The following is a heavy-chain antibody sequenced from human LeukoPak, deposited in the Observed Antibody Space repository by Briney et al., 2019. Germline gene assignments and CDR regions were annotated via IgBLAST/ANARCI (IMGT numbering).Heavy chain of an antibody. D-gene: IGHD2-8*01. CDR3: ARDVSGWYFDL. CDR2: ICASGNT. Sequence: SETLSLTCTVSGASITTDCWSWIRQPAGKGLEWIGRICASGNTNYNPSLKSRVTVSLDTSKNQFSLKLSSVTAADTAVYYCARDVSGWYFDLWGRGTLVTVSS. CDR1: GASITTDC. J-gene: IGHJ2*01. V-gene: IGHV4-4*07.